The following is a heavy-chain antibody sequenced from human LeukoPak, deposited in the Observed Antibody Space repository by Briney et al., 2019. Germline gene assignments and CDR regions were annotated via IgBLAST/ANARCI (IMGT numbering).Heavy chain of an antibody. Sequence: GGSLRLSCAAAGFTFSSYSMNWVRQAPGKGLEWVSSISTSSSYIYYADSVKGRFTISRDNAKNTLYLQMNRLRAEDAAVYYCAKAPVTTCSGAYCYPFDYWGQGTLVTVSS. V-gene: IGHV3-21*04. CDR2: ISTSSSYI. CDR3: AKAPVTTCSGAYCYPFDY. J-gene: IGHJ4*02. D-gene: IGHD2-21*01. CDR1: GFTFSSYS.